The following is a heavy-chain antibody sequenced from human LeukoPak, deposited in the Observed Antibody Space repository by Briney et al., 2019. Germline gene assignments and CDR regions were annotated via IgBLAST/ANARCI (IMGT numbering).Heavy chain of an antibody. CDR1: GYTFTSYD. Sequence: ASVKVSCKASGYTFTSYDINWVRQATGQGLEWMGWMKPNSGNTGYAQKFQGRVTMTRNTSISTAYMELSSLRSEDTAVYYCARGLYYGFYYYYYGMDVWGQGTTVTVSS. D-gene: IGHD3-22*01. CDR2: MKPNSGNT. CDR3: ARGLYYGFYYYYYGMDV. J-gene: IGHJ6*02. V-gene: IGHV1-8*01.